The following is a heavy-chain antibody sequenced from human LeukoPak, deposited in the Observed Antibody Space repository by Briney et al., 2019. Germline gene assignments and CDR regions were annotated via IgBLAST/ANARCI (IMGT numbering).Heavy chain of an antibody. V-gene: IGHV1-69*05. CDR1: GGTFSSYA. Sequence: GASVKVSCKASGGTFSSYAISWVRQAPGQGLEWMGGIIPIFGTANYAQKFQGRVTITTDESTSTAYMELSSLRSEDTAVYYCARGTTLRFLKDWGQGTLDTVSS. J-gene: IGHJ4*02. CDR3: ARGTTLRFLKD. D-gene: IGHD3-3*01. CDR2: IIPIFGTA.